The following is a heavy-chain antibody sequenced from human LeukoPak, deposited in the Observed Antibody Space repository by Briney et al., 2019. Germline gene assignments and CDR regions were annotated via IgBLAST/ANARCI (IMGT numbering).Heavy chain of an antibody. CDR2: INPNSGGT. V-gene: IGHV1-2*06. CDR1: GYTFTGYY. J-gene: IGHJ3*02. D-gene: IGHD3-10*01. CDR3: ARPEQSYYYGSGSFDAFDI. Sequence: ASVKVSCKASGYTFTGYYMHWVRQAPGQGLEWMGRINPNSGGTNHAQKCQGRVTMTRDTSISTAYMELSRLRSDDTAVYYCARPEQSYYYGSGSFDAFDIWGQGTMVTVSS.